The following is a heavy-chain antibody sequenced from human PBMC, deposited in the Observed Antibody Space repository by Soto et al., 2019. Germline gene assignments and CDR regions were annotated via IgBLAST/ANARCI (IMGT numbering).Heavy chain of an antibody. CDR1: GFTFSSYG. Sequence: AGGSLRLSCAASGFTFSSYGMHWVRQAPGKGLEWVAVISYDGSNKYYADSVKGRFTISRDNSKNTLYLQMNSLRAEDTAVYYCAKDRGVYIVATAYFDYWGQGTLVTVSS. D-gene: IGHD5-12*01. J-gene: IGHJ4*02. CDR3: AKDRGVYIVATAYFDY. CDR2: ISYDGSNK. V-gene: IGHV3-30*18.